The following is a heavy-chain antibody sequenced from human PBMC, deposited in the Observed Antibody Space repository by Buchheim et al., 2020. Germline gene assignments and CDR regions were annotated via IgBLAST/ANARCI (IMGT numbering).Heavy chain of an antibody. Sequence: QVQLVQSGAEVKKPGASVKVSCKASGYTFTGYYMHWVRQAPGQGLEWMGWINPNSGGTHYAQKFQVWVTMTRDTSISTAYMELSRLRSDDTAVYYCARGSGSYYVPYYYYYYMDVWGKGTT. V-gene: IGHV1-2*04. CDR1: GYTFTGYY. CDR3: ARGSGSYYVPYYYYYYMDV. J-gene: IGHJ6*03. CDR2: INPNSGGT. D-gene: IGHD1-26*01.